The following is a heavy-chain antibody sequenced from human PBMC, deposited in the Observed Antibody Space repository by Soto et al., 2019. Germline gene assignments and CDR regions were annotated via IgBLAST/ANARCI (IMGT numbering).Heavy chain of an antibody. CDR1: GGSISSGDYY. D-gene: IGHD6-13*01. V-gene: IGHV4-30-4*01. CDR2: IYYSGST. Sequence: QVQLQESGPGLVKPSQTLSLTCTVSGGSISSGDYYWSWIRQPPGKGLEWIGYIYYSGSTYYNPTLKSRVTLSLDTSQTQSSLKLSSVTAADTAVYYCARERPDGSRLDPWGQGTLVTVSS. CDR3: ARERPDGSRLDP. J-gene: IGHJ5*02.